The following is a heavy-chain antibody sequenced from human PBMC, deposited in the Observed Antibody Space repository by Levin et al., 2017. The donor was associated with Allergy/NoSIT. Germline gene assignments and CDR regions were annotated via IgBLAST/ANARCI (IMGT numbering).Heavy chain of an antibody. CDR3: AHPAKGYYDSSGYFLDAFDI. J-gene: IGHJ3*02. CDR2: IYWNDDK. CDR1: GFSLSTSGVG. D-gene: IGHD3-22*01. V-gene: IGHV2-5*01. Sequence: SGPTLVKPTQTLTLTCTFSGFSLSTSGVGVGWIRQPPGKALEWLALIYWNDDKRYSPSLKSRLTITKDTSKNQVVLTMTNMDPVDTATYYCAHPAKGYYDSSGYFLDAFDIWGQGTMVTVSS.